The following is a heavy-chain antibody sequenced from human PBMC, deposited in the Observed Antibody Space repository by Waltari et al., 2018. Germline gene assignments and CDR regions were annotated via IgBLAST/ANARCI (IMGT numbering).Heavy chain of an antibody. Sequence: QVQLVQSGAEVKKPGASVKVSCKASGYTFTGYYMHWVRQAPGQGLEWMGWINPNSGGTNYAQKFQGRVTMTRDTSISTAYMELSRLRSDDTAVYYCARYDFWSGYRPYYYYGMDVWGQGTTVTVSS. J-gene: IGHJ6*02. CDR1: GYTFTGYY. CDR3: ARYDFWSGYRPYYYYGMDV. D-gene: IGHD3-3*01. CDR2: INPNSGGT. V-gene: IGHV1-2*02.